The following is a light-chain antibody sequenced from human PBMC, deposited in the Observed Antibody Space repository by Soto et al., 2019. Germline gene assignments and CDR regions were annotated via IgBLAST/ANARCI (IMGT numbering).Light chain of an antibody. CDR3: GSWDSSLSAYV. CDR2: DDN. Sequence: QSVMTQPPSVSAAPGQKVTIPCSGSSSNIGGNSVSWYQQLPGTAPKLLIYDDNKRPSGIPDRFSGSKSGTSATLGITGFQTGDEGDYYCGSWDSSLSAYVFGTGTKLT. CDR1: SSNIGGNS. V-gene: IGLV1-51*01. J-gene: IGLJ1*01.